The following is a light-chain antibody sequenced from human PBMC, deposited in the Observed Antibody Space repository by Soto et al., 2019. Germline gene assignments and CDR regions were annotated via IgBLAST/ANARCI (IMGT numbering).Light chain of an antibody. Sequence: DIELTQSPGTLSLSPGERATLSCRASQRVSSSYLAWYQQKPGQAPRLLFYGASSRATGLPDRFSGSGSGRDFTLPISRLEPEDFAVYYCQQYGTSPRYTFGQGTKLEIK. CDR1: QRVSSSY. V-gene: IGKV3-20*01. J-gene: IGKJ2*01. CDR2: GAS. CDR3: QQYGTSPRYT.